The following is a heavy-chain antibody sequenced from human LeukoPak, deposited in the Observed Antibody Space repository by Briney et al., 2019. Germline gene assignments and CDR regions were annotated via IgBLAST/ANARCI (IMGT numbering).Heavy chain of an antibody. CDR2: ISGSGGST. J-gene: IGHJ4*02. Sequence: GGSLRLSCAASGFTFSSYAMSWVRQAPGKGLEWVSSISGSGGSTYYADSVKGRFTISRDNSKNTLYLQMNSLRAEDTAVYYCAKYYYDSSGYLIDYWGQGTLVTVSS. CDR1: GFTFSSYA. D-gene: IGHD3-22*01. CDR3: AKYYYDSSGYLIDY. V-gene: IGHV3-23*01.